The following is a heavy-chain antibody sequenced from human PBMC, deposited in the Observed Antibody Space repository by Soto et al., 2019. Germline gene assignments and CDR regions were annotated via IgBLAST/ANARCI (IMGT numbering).Heavy chain of an antibody. D-gene: IGHD6-19*01. CDR2: IIPIFGTA. J-gene: IGHJ6*02. CDR1: GGTFSSYA. Sequence: SVKVSCKASGGTFSSYAISWVRQAPGQGLEWMGGIIPIFGTANYAQKFQGRVTITADESTSTAYMELSSLRSEDTAVYYCAATIAVAGTNYYYGMDFWGQGSSVTGSS. V-gene: IGHV1-69*13. CDR3: AATIAVAGTNYYYGMDF.